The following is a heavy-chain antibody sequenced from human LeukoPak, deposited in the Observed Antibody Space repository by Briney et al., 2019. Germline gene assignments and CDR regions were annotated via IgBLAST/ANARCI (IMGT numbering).Heavy chain of an antibody. V-gene: IGHV1-69*04. CDR3: AREYCTNGVCFGGFDP. Sequence: ASVKVSCKASGGTFSSYAISWVRQAPGQGLEWMGRIIPIFGIANYAQRFQGRVTITADKSTSTAYIELSSLRSEDTAVYYCAREYCTNGVCFGGFDPWGQGTLVTVSS. CDR1: GGTFSSYA. D-gene: IGHD2-8*01. CDR2: IIPIFGIA. J-gene: IGHJ5*02.